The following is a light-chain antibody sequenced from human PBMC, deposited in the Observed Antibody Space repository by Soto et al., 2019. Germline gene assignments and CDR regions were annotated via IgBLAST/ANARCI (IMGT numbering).Light chain of an antibody. CDR1: QSISSY. CDR2: AAS. J-gene: IGKJ1*01. Sequence: DIQMTQSPSSLSASVGDRVTITCRASQSISSYLNWYQQKPGKAPKLLIYAASSLQSGVPSRFSGSGSGTEFTLTISCLQSEDFATYYCQQYYSYPPTFGQGTEVDIK. CDR3: QQYYSYPPT. V-gene: IGKV1-39*01.